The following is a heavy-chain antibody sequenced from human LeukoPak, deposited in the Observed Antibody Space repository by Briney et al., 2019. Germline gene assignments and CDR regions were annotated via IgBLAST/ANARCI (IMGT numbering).Heavy chain of an antibody. CDR1: GFTFNNYA. Sequence: PGGSLRLSCAASGFTFNNYAMTWVRQAPGKGLEWVSGISGSGGSTYYADSVKGRFTISRDNSKNTLYLQINSLRAEDTAVYYCARDPGPFCDTTSCYIEYWGQGTLVTVSS. CDR3: ARDPGPFCDTTSCYIEY. J-gene: IGHJ4*02. CDR2: ISGSGGST. D-gene: IGHD2-2*02. V-gene: IGHV3-23*01.